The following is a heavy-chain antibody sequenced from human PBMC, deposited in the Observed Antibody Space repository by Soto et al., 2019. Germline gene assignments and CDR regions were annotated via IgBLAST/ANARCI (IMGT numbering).Heavy chain of an antibody. D-gene: IGHD3-10*01. CDR3: ARVLTMVRGLSWFDP. CDR2: IIPIFGTA. J-gene: IGHJ5*02. CDR1: GGTFSSYA. Sequence: GASVKVCCKASGGTFSSYAISWVRQAPGQGLEWMGGIIPIFGTANYAQKFQGRVTITADESTSTAYMELSSLRSEDTAVYYCARVLTMVRGLSWFDPWGQGTLVTVSS. V-gene: IGHV1-69*13.